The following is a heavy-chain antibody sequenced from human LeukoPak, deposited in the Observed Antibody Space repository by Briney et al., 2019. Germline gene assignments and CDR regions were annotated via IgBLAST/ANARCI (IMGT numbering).Heavy chain of an antibody. CDR1: GGSISSSSYY. Sequence: SETLSLNCTVSGGSISSSSYYWVWMRQPPGKGLEWIGSIYYSGSTYYNPSLKSRVTISVDTSKNQFSLKLSSVTAADTAVYYCASQSHSGSYPKQSDYWGQGTLVTVSS. D-gene: IGHD1-26*01. CDR3: ASQSHSGSYPKQSDY. J-gene: IGHJ4*02. CDR2: IYYSGST. V-gene: IGHV4-39*01.